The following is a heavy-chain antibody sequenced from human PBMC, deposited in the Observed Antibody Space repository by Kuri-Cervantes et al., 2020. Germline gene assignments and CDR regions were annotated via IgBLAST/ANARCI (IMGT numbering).Heavy chain of an antibody. CDR2: INPNSGGT. Sequence: ASVKVSCKASGYTFTGYYMHWVRQAPGQGLEWMGWINPNSGGTNYAQKLQGRVTMTTDTSTSTAYMELRSLRSDDTAVYYCARDEGVGVIVDYWGQGTLVTVSS. J-gene: IGHJ4*02. V-gene: IGHV1-2*02. D-gene: IGHD3-22*01. CDR3: ARDEGVGVIVDY. CDR1: GYTFTGYY.